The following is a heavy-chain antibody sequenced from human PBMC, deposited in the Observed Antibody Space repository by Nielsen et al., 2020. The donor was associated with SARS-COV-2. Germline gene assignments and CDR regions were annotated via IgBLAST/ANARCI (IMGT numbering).Heavy chain of an antibody. D-gene: IGHD6-19*01. J-gene: IGHJ3*02. V-gene: IGHV3-48*03. CDR1: GFPFSSYE. CDR3: ARESVTGTDAFDI. CDR2: IDGNGRNI. Sequence: GGSLRLSCAASGFPFSSYEMNWVRQAPGKALEWLSYIDGNGRNIFYAGSVKGRFTISRDNAENSLSLQMNSLRAEDTAVYYCARESVTGTDAFDIWGQGTVVTVSS.